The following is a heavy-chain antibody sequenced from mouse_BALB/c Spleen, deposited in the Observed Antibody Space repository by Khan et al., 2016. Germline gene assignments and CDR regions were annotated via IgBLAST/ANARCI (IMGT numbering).Heavy chain of an antibody. V-gene: IGHV9-1*02. CDR2: LNTYTGEP. CDR1: GYTFTNYG. J-gene: IGHJ2*01. Sequence: QIQLVQSGPELKKPGETVKISCKASGYTFTNYGMNWVKQAPGQGLKRMGWLNTYTGEPTYAADFKGRFVFSLETSASTAYLQINNLKNEDMATCVGARFRSANYWGQGTTLTVSS. D-gene: IGHD6-1*01. CDR3: ARFRSANY.